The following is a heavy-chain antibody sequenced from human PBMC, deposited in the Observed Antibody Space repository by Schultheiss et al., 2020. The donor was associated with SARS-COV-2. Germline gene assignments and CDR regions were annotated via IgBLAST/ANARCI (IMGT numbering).Heavy chain of an antibody. CDR1: GYTFTSYY. Sequence: ASVKVSCKASGYTFTSYYMHWVRQAPGQGLEWMGWINPNSGGTNYAQKFQGRVTMTRDTSISTAYMGLSRLRSDDTAVYYCARDLEMATTPYGMDVWGHGTTVTVSS. CDR2: INPNSGGT. D-gene: IGHD5-24*01. CDR3: ARDLEMATTPYGMDV. J-gene: IGHJ6*02. V-gene: IGHV1-2*02.